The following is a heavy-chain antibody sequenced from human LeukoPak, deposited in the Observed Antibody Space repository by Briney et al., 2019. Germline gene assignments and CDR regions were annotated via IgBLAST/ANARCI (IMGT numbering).Heavy chain of an antibody. CDR1: GFTFSNAW. CDR3: TTDSYSSGSYYYYGMDV. D-gene: IGHD6-19*01. CDR2: IKSKTDGGTT. V-gene: IGHV3-15*01. J-gene: IGHJ6*02. Sequence: GGSLRLSCAASGFTFSNAWMSWVRQAPGKGLEWVGRIKSKTDGGTTDYAAPVKGRFTISRDDSKNTLYLQMNSLKTEDTAVYYCTTDSYSSGSYYYYGMDVWGQGTTVNVSS.